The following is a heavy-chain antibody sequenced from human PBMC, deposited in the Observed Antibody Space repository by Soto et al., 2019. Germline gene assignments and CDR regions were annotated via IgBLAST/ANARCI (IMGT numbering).Heavy chain of an antibody. CDR2: ITSSGRST. J-gene: IGHJ3*02. D-gene: IGHD2-21*02. CDR1: GLTFGSYE. V-gene: IGHV3-23*01. Sequence: EVQLLESGGDLVQPGGSLRLSCEASGLTFGSYEMTWVRQGPGKGLEWVASITSSGRSTDHADSVRGRFTISRDNSKNTLFLQMKSLRAEDTAVYYCAKTHRDSDSTRASDIWCQGTMVTVSS. CDR3: AKTHRDSDSTRASDI.